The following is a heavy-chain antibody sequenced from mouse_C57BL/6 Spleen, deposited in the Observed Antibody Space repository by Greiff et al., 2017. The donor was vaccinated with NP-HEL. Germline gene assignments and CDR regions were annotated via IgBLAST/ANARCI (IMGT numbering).Heavy chain of an antibody. J-gene: IGHJ1*03. CDR1: GYTFTSYW. CDR2: INPSNGGT. Sequence: QVHVKQPGTELVKPGASVKLSCKASGYTFTSYWMHWVKQRPGQGLEWIGNINPSNGGTNYNEKFKSKATLTVDKSSSTAYMQLSSLTSEDSAVYYCARSGATVVHWYFDVWGTGTTVTVSS. V-gene: IGHV1-53*01. D-gene: IGHD1-1*01. CDR3: ARSGATVVHWYFDV.